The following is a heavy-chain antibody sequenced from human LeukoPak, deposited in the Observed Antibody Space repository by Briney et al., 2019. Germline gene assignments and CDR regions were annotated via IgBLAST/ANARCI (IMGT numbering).Heavy chain of an antibody. J-gene: IGHJ4*02. D-gene: IGHD4-23*01. CDR2: IWYDGSNK. CDR3: VRGNDYGGPHY. V-gene: IGHV3-33*01. Sequence: GGSLRLSCAASGFTFSSYGMHWVRQAPGKGLEWVAVIWYDGSNKYYADSVKGRFTISRDNGKNTLLLQMNSLRAEDAAVYYCVRGNDYGGPHYWGQGTLVTVSS. CDR1: GFTFSSYG.